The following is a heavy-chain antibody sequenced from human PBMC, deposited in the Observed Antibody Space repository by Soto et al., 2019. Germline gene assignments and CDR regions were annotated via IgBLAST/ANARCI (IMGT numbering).Heavy chain of an antibody. CDR3: AKEGGLSGSYYISSSYYFDY. CDR2: ISYDGSNT. Sequence: QVQLVESGGGVVQPGRSLRLSCVASGFTFSSYGMHWVRQAPGKGLEWVAIISYDGSNTYYADSVKGRFTISRDNSKNTLYLQMTSLNAEDTSVYYCAKEGGLSGSYYISSSYYFDYWGQGTLVTVSS. CDR1: GFTFSSYG. D-gene: IGHD1-26*01. V-gene: IGHV3-30*18. J-gene: IGHJ4*02.